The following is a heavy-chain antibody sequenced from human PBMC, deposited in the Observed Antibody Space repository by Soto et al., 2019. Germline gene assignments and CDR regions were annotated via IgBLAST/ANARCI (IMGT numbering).Heavy chain of an antibody. V-gene: IGHV1-3*01. CDR1: GYTFTSYA. CDR3: ARESGYEFYYYYGMDV. Sequence: QVQLVQSGAEVKKPGASVKVSCKASGYTFTSYAMPWVRQAPGQRLEWMGWINAGNGNTKYSQKFQGRVTITRDTSASTAYMELSSLRSEDTAVYYCARESGYEFYYYYGMDVWGQGTTVTVSS. D-gene: IGHD5-12*01. J-gene: IGHJ6*02. CDR2: INAGNGNT.